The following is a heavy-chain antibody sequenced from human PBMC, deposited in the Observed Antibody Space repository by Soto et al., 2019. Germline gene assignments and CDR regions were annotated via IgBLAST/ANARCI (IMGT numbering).Heavy chain of an antibody. D-gene: IGHD3-3*01. CDR3: ARDSRFVEWTTKGSFDI. CDR1: GGSISSYY. J-gene: IGHJ3*02. V-gene: IGHV4-59*01. CDR2: IYYSGST. Sequence: SETLSLTCTVSGGSISSYYWSWIRQPPGKGLEWIGYIYYSGSTNYNPSLKSRVTISVDTSKNQFSLKLSSVTAADTAVYYCARDSRFVEWTTKGSFDILGQGTMVTVSS.